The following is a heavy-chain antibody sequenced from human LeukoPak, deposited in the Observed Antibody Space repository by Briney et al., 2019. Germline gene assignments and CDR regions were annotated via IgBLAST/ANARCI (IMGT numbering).Heavy chain of an antibody. J-gene: IGHJ4*02. D-gene: IGHD3-10*01. Sequence: SETLSLTCAVSGYSISSGYYWGWIRQPPGKGLEWIGSIYHSGSTYYNPSLKSRVTISVDTSKNQFSLKLSSVTAADTAVYYCARGDGYGSGCYPLFDYWGQGTLVTVSS. CDR1: GYSISSGYY. CDR3: ARGDGYGSGCYPLFDY. V-gene: IGHV4-38-2*01. CDR2: IYHSGST.